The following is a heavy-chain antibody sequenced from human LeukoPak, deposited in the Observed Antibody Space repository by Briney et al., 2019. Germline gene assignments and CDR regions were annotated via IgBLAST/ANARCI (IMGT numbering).Heavy chain of an antibody. Sequence: VASVKVSCKASGYTFTGYYVHWVRQAPGQGLEWMGWINPNSGGTNYAQKFQGRVTITRDTSISTAYMELSRLRSDDTAVYYCARSYYFDYWGQGTLVTVSS. J-gene: IGHJ4*02. V-gene: IGHV1-2*02. CDR3: ARSYYFDY. CDR1: GYTFTGYY. CDR2: INPNSGGT.